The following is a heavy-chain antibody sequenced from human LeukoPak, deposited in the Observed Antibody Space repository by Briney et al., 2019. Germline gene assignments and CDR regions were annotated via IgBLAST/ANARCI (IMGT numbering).Heavy chain of an antibody. Sequence: SETLSLTCTVSGGSVTDYYWSWIRQSPGKGLEWIGYIYYTGTSYNPSLTSRVTISADTSKNQFSLTLISVTAADTAVYYCVSLRKRGGAFDNWGQGTMVTVSS. CDR2: IYYTGT. V-gene: IGHV4-59*02. J-gene: IGHJ3*02. CDR1: GGSVTDYY. CDR3: VSLRKRGGAFDN.